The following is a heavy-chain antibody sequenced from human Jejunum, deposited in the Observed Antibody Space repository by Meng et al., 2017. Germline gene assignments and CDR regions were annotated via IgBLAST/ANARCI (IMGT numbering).Heavy chain of an antibody. J-gene: IGHJ4*02. CDR3: ARDDFRKDGY. V-gene: IGHV3-7*01. D-gene: IGHD3/OR15-3a*01. CDR1: GFTLVNYV. Sequence: GGSLRPSCMSSGFTLVNYVMTWVRQAPGKGLEWVADIKANGSQKNYEHSVKGRFTISRDNAKNSLYLQMNSLRAEDTAVYYCARDDFRKDGYWGQGTLVTVSS. CDR2: IKANGSQK.